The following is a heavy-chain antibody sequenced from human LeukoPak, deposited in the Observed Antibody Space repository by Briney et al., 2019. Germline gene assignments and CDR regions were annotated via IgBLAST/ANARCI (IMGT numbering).Heavy chain of an antibody. CDR2: IYYSGST. CDR1: GGSISSYY. CDR3: ARVRVTGTKTYYFDY. J-gene: IGHJ4*02. D-gene: IGHD1-1*01. V-gene: IGHV4-59*01. Sequence: SETLSLTCTVSGGSISSYYWSWIRQPPGKGLEWIGYIYYSGSTNYNPSLKSRVTISVDTSKNQFSLKLSSVTAADTAVYYCARVRVTGTKTYYFDYWGQGTLVTVSS.